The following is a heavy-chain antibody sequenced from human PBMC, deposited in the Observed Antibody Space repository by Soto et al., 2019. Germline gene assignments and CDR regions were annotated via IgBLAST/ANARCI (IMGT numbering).Heavy chain of an antibody. V-gene: IGHV1-8*01. Sequence: ASVKASCKASGYTFTSYDINWLRQATGQGLEWMGWMNPNSGNTGYAQKFQGRVTMTRNTSISTAYMELSSLRSEDTAVYYCARVVPAAIGWFDPWGQGTLVTVSS. J-gene: IGHJ5*02. CDR3: ARVVPAAIGWFDP. CDR1: GYTFTSYD. D-gene: IGHD2-2*01. CDR2: MNPNSGNT.